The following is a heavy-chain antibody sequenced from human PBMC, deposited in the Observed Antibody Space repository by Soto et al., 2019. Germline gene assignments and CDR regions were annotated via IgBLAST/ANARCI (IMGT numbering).Heavy chain of an antibody. D-gene: IGHD2-15*01. CDR3: ARGSVVAATLFDY. Sequence: QVQLQESGPGLVKPSQTLSLTCTVSGGSISSGGYYWSWIRQHPGKGLEWIGYIYYSGSTYYNPSLKSRVTISVDTSKNQFSLKLSSVTAAHTAVYYCARGSVVAATLFDYWGQGTLVTVSS. CDR2: IYYSGST. J-gene: IGHJ4*02. CDR1: GGSISSGGYY. V-gene: IGHV4-31*03.